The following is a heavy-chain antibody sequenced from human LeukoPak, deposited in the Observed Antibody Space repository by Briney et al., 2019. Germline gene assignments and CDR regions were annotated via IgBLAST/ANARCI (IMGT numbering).Heavy chain of an antibody. V-gene: IGHV3-23*01. D-gene: IGHD6-6*01. CDR2: ISGSGGST. CDR1: GFTFSSYA. Sequence: QTGGSLRLSCAASGFTFSSYAMSWVRQAPGKGLEWVSAISGSGGSTYYADSVKGRFTISRDSSKNTLYLQMNSLRAEDTAVYYCAKWGVAARPFDYWGQGPLVTVSS. J-gene: IGHJ4*02. CDR3: AKWGVAARPFDY.